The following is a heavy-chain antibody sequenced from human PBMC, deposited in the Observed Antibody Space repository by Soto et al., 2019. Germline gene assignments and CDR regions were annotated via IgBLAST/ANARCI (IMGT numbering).Heavy chain of an antibody. V-gene: IGHV3-53*01. CDR1: GFTVSNNH. J-gene: IGHJ4*02. CDR2: VHGGGST. CDR3: AGRLTTAASLDY. D-gene: IGHD3-16*01. Sequence: VQLVESGGGLIQPGGSLRLSCAASGFTVSNNHMTWGRQAAGKGLELVSFVHGGGSTSYADSVKGRFTSSRDNSKNTLYLQMDSLRAEDTAIYYCAGRLTTAASLDYWGRGTLVTVSS.